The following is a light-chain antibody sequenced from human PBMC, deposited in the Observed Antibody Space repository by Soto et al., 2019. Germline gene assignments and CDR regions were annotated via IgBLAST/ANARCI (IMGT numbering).Light chain of an antibody. Sequence: EIVLTQSPATVSLSPGERVTLSCRASQYVNIYLAWYQQKPGQAPRLLIYDASNRATGVPARFSGSGSGTDFTLTISSLESEDFVVYYCQQRANWPLTFGGGTKVEIK. CDR2: DAS. CDR1: QYVNIY. CDR3: QQRANWPLT. J-gene: IGKJ4*01. V-gene: IGKV3-11*01.